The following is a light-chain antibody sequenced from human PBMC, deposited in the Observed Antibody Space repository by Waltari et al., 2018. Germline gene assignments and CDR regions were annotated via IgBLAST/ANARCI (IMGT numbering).Light chain of an antibody. Sequence: EIVMTQSPATLSVSPGERATLSCRASQSVSSNLAWYQQKPGQAPRLLIYGASTRDTGIPARFSGSGSGTEFTLTISSLQPEDFAVYYCQQYNNWPVRGFGQGTKLEIK. CDR3: QQYNNWPVRG. V-gene: IGKV3-15*01. J-gene: IGKJ2*03. CDR1: QSVSSN. CDR2: GAS.